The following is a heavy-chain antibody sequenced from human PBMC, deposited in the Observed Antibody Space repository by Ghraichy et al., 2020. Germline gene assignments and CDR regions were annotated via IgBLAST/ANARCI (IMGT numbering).Heavy chain of an antibody. CDR3: ARQPIVVVPAAIWFGP. CDR2: IYYSGST. Sequence: EPLSLTCTVSGGSISSSSYYWGWIRQPPGKGLEWIGSIYYSGSTYYNPSLKSRVTISVDTSKNQFSLKLSSVTAADTAVYYCARQPIVVVPAAIWFGPWGQGTLVTVSS. CDR1: GGSISSSSYY. J-gene: IGHJ5*02. D-gene: IGHD2-2*01. V-gene: IGHV4-39*01.